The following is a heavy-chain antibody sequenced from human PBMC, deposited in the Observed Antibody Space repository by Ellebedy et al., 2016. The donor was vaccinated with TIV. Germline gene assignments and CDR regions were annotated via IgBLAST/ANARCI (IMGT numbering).Heavy chain of an antibody. CDR3: ARGYGEGVY. V-gene: IGHV3-7*01. D-gene: IGHD4-17*01. CDR2: INQDGREK. CDR1: GFTFSTHW. J-gene: IGHJ4*02. Sequence: GGSLRLSXAASGFTFSTHWMTWLRQAPGKGLEWVANINQDGREKYYVDSVKGRFTISRDSAKNSLYLQMNSLRAEDTAVYFCARGYGEGVYWGQGTLVTVSS.